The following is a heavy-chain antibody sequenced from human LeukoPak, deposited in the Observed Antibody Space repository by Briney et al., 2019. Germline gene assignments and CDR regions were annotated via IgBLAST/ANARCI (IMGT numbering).Heavy chain of an antibody. CDR2: IYYSGST. CDR3: ARFLRVTGTYHFDS. Sequence: SETLSLTCTVSGGSVSSSSYYWIWIRQPPGKGLEWIGYIYYSGSTNYNPSLKSRVTISLDTSKNQFSLKLTSVTAADTAVYYCARFLRVTGTYHFDSWGQGSLVTASS. V-gene: IGHV4-61*01. CDR1: GGSVSSSSYY. J-gene: IGHJ4*02. D-gene: IGHD1-26*01.